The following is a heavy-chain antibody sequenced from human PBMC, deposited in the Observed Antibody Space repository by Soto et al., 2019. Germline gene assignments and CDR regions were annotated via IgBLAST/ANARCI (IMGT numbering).Heavy chain of an antibody. CDR2: IYHSGST. CDR3: ARVPDV. V-gene: IGHV4-30-2*01. CDR1: GGPISSGGYS. J-gene: IGHJ6*02. Sequence: PSETLSLTCAVSGGPISSGGYSWSWMRQPPGKGLEWIGYIYHSGSTYYNPSLKSRVTISVDRSKNQFSLKLGSVTAADTAVYYCARVPDVWGQGTTVTVSS.